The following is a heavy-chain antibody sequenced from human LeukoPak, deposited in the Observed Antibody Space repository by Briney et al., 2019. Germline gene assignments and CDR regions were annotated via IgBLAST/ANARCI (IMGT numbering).Heavy chain of an antibody. D-gene: IGHD4-23*01. J-gene: IGHJ5*02. CDR3: ARDRRPSIYGGLDS. CDR1: GFTFSDYW. V-gene: IGHV3-7*01. Sequence: GGSLRLSCATSGFTFSDYWMSWVRQPPGKGLQWVANIKQDGSEKYYVDSVKGRFTISRDNAKNSLYLQMNSLTAEDTAVYYCARDRRPSIYGGLDSWGQGTLVTVSS. CDR2: IKQDGSEK.